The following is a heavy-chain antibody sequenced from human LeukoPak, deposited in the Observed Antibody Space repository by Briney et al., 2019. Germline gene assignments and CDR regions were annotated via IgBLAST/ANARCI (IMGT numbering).Heavy chain of an antibody. V-gene: IGHV3-23*01. CDR1: KFNFNSYG. CDR3: AKDPDGDYIVTFDI. CDR2: ISGSGGST. Sequence: GGSLRLSCRTSKFNFNSYGMTWVRQAPGKGLEWVSSISGSGGSTQYAASVQGRCTIARDNSKNTLYLQMNSLRAEDTAVYYCAKDPDGDYIVTFDIWGQGTMVTVSS. D-gene: IGHD4-17*01. J-gene: IGHJ3*02.